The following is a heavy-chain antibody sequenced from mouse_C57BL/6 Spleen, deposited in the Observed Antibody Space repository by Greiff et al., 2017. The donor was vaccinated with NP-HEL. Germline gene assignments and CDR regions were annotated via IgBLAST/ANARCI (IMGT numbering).Heavy chain of an antibody. J-gene: IGHJ2*01. D-gene: IGHD2-3*01. CDR2: IDPEDGET. CDR1: GFNIKDYY. CDR3: ARSETAIYDGYLGDYFDY. Sequence: EVQLQESGAELVKPGASVKLSCTASGFNIKDYYMHWVKQRTEQGLEWIGRIDPEDGETKYAPKFQGKATITADTSSNTAYLQLSSLTSEDTAVYYCARSETAIYDGYLGDYFDYWGQGTTLTVSS. V-gene: IGHV14-2*01.